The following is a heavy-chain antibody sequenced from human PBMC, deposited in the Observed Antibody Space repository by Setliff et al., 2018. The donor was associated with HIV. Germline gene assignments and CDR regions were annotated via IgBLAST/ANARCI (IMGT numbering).Heavy chain of an antibody. V-gene: IGHV1-18*01. CDR1: GYTFSNYG. Sequence: ASVKVSCKASGYTFSNYGISWVRQAPGQGLEWMGWISAYNGNTNYAQKLQGRVTMTTDTSTSTAYMELRSLRSDDTAVYYCAASSWYGGYYFDYWGQGTLVTVSS. CDR2: ISAYNGNT. J-gene: IGHJ4*02. CDR3: AASSWYGGYYFDY. D-gene: IGHD6-13*01.